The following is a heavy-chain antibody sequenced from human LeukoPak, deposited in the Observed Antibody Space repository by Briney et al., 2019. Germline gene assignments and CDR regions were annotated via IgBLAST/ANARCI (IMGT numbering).Heavy chain of an antibody. Sequence: SETLSLTCTVSGGSISSYYWSWIRQAAGKGLEWIGRMYIGGRTTYSPSFKSRVTISLDTTENQFSLRVRSVTAADTAIYYCAREGIAVADTYYYYYMDVWGKGTWVTVSS. CDR3: AREGIAVADTYYYYYMDV. CDR2: MYIGGRT. CDR1: GGSISSYY. D-gene: IGHD6-19*01. J-gene: IGHJ6*03. V-gene: IGHV4-4*07.